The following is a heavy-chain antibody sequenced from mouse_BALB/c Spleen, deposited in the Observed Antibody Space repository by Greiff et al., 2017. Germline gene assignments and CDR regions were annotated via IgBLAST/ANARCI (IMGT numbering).Heavy chain of an antibody. D-gene: IGHD1-2*01. CDR3: ARQDTTATVAY. V-gene: IGHV5-9-3*01. J-gene: IGHJ3*01. Sequence: DVKLVESGGGLVKPGGSLKLSCAASGFTFSSYAMSWVRQTPEKRLEWVATISSGGSYTYYPDSVKGRFTISRDNAKNTLYLQMSSLRSEDTAMYYCARQDTTATVAYWGQGTLVTVSA. CDR1: GFTFSSYA. CDR2: ISSGGSYT.